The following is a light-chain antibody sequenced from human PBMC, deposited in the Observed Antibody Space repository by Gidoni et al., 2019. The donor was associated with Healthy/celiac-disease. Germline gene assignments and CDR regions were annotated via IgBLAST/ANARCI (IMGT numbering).Light chain of an antibody. CDR3: QQSYSTPRT. CDR2: AAS. V-gene: IGKV1-39*01. Sequence: VQMTQSPSSLSASVGDRVTITCRASQSNSSYLNWYQQKPGKAPKLLIYAASSLQSGVPSRFSGSGSGTDFTLTSSSLQPEDFATDYCQQSYSTPRTFGQGTKAEIK. J-gene: IGKJ1*01. CDR1: QSNSSY.